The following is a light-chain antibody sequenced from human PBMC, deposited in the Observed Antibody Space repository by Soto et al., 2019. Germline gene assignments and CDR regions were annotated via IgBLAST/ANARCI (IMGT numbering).Light chain of an antibody. Sequence: AIRMTQSPSSFSASTGDRVTITCRASQGISSYLAWYQQKPGKAPKLLIYAASTLQSGVPSRFSGSGSGTDFTLTISCLQSEDFATHYCQKYYTYLLTFGGGTKVDIK. CDR2: AAS. J-gene: IGKJ4*01. CDR3: QKYYTYLLT. CDR1: QGISSY. V-gene: IGKV1-8*01.